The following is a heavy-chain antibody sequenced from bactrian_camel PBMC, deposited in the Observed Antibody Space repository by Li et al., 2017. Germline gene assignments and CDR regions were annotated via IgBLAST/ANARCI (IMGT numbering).Heavy chain of an antibody. J-gene: IGHJ4*01. CDR3: AADQLYGTCRDVLDFPA. V-gene: IGHV3S53*01. CDR1: GATDRNYC. CDR2: IHTDGTT. D-gene: IGHD6*01. Sequence: VQLVESGGGSVQAGGSLRLSCAISGATDRNYCMGRFRQAPGKEREGVTTIHTDGTTRYADSVKGRFTISKDNAQNTLYLQMSSLNPEDTAMYYCAADQLYGTCRDVLDFPARGQGTQVTVSS.